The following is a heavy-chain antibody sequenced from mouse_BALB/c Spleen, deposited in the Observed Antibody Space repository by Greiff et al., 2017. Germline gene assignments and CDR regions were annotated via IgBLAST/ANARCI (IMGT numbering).Heavy chain of an antibody. CDR1: GYTFTDYN. CDR2: IYPYNGGT. J-gene: IGHJ2*01. Sequence: VQLQQSGPELVKPGASVKISCKASGYTFTDYNMHWVKQSHGKSLEWIGYIYPYNGGTGYNQKFKSKATLTVDNSSSTAYMELRSLTSEDSAVYYCARGDYRYDDYFDYWGQGTTLTVSS. CDR3: ARGDYRYDDYFDY. V-gene: IGHV1S29*02. D-gene: IGHD2-14*01.